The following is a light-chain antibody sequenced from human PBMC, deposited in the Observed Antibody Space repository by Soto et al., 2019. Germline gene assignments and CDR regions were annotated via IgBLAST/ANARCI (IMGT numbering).Light chain of an antibody. CDR3: QQRPGFT. V-gene: IGKV3-11*01. Sequence: EIVLTQSPATLSLSPGERATLSCRASQSVSSYLAWYQQKPGQAPRLLIYDASNRATGIPARFSGSGSGTDFTLTISSLEPEDFAVYYCQQRPGFTFGPGTNVDIK. CDR2: DAS. J-gene: IGKJ3*01. CDR1: QSVSSY.